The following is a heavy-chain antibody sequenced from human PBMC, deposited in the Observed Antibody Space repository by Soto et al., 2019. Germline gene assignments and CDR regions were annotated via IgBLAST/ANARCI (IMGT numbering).Heavy chain of an antibody. J-gene: IGHJ3*02. V-gene: IGHV1-3*01. D-gene: IGHD6-13*01. Sequence: ASVKVSCKASGYTFTSYAMHWVRQAPGQRLEWMGWINAGNGNTKYSQKFQGRVTITRDKSAITAYMELSSLKHDDTAVYYCAREVAADGTFREDVFDIWGQGTLVTVSS. CDR3: AREVAADGTFREDVFDI. CDR2: INAGNGNT. CDR1: GYTFTSYA.